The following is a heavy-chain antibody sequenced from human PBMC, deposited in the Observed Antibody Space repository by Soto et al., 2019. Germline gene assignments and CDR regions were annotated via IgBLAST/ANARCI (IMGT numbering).Heavy chain of an antibody. CDR3: GRERWGLLDI. D-gene: IGHD7-27*01. V-gene: IGHV3-74*01. J-gene: IGHJ3*02. CDR1: GFTFSDYW. CDR2: INADGSIA. Sequence: EVQLVESGGGLVQPGGSLRLSCAASGFTFSDYWMAWARQAPGKGLFWVSRINADGSIAHYAESVKGRLTISRDNAKNTVWLQLNSLRDDDTAVYYCGRERWGLLDIWGQGAMVTVSS.